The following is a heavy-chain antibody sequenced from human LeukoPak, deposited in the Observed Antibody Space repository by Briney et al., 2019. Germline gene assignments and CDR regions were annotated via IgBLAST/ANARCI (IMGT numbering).Heavy chain of an antibody. CDR2: IYHSGST. CDR1: GGSFSGYY. Sequence: SETLSLTCAVYGGSFSGYYWSWVRQPPGKGLEWIGEIYHSGSTNYNPSLKSRVTISVDTSKNQFSLKLSSVTAADTAVYYCARGRERQWLVRRYFDYWGQGTLVTVSS. V-gene: IGHV4-34*01. J-gene: IGHJ4*02. D-gene: IGHD6-19*01. CDR3: ARGRERQWLVRRYFDY.